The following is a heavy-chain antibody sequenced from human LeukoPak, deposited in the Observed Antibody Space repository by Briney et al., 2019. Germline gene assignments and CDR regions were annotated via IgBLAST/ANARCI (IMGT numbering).Heavy chain of an antibody. CDR3: GRDVSKAGYSSGWYYDY. V-gene: IGHV1-69*06. D-gene: IGHD6-19*01. Sequence: ASVKVSCKPSGGTFSSYAISWVRQAPGQGLEWMGGIIPIFGTANYAQKFQGRVTITADKSTSTAYMELSSLRSEDTAVYYCGRDVSKAGYSSGWYYDYWGQGTLVTVSS. CDR1: GGTFSSYA. J-gene: IGHJ4*02. CDR2: IIPIFGTA.